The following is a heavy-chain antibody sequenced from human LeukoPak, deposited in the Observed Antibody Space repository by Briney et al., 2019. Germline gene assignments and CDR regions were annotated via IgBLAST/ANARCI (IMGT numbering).Heavy chain of an antibody. D-gene: IGHD2-15*01. CDR2: INHSGST. V-gene: IGHV4-34*01. Sequence: SETLSLTCAVYGGSFSGYYWSWIRQPPGKGLGWIGEINHSGSTNYNPSLKSRVTISVDTSKNQFSLKLSSVTAADTAVYYCARGVVAAPQTFDYWGQGTLVTVSS. CDR1: GGSFSGYY. J-gene: IGHJ4*02. CDR3: ARGVVAAPQTFDY.